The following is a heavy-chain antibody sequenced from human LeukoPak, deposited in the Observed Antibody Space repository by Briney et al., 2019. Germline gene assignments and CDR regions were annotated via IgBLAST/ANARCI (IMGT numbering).Heavy chain of an antibody. D-gene: IGHD3-3*01. V-gene: IGHV3-7*01. CDR1: GFTFSSYW. CDR3: ARGVPYASWSGPHYSDY. CDR2: IKQDGSQE. Sequence: GGSLRPSCAASGFTFSSYWMSWVRQAPGKGLEWVANIKQDGSQEYYVDSVKGRFSISRDNAKNSLYLQMNSLRAEDTAVYYCARGVPYASWSGPHYSDYWGQGTLVTVSS. J-gene: IGHJ4*02.